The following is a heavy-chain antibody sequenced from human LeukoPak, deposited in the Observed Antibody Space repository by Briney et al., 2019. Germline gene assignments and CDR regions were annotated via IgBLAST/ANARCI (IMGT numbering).Heavy chain of an antibody. Sequence: SETLSLTCTVSGDYIRTNNWWIWVRQSPAKGRKWIGEIYQSGTTNYNPSLKSRVTISVDKSKNLFSLILNSVTAADTAFYYCATWFRGHYENTGYYPGNWGQGTLVTVSS. D-gene: IGHD3-22*01. V-gene: IGHV4-4*02. J-gene: IGHJ4*02. CDR1: GDYIRTNNW. CDR2: IYQSGTT. CDR3: ATWFRGHYENTGYYPGN.